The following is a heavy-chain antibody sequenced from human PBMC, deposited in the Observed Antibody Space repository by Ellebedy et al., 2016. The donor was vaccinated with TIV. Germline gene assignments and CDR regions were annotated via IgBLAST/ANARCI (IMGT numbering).Heavy chain of an antibody. D-gene: IGHD3-9*01. CDR3: ASRPISYNWFDP. CDR1: GGSVSSGSYY. V-gene: IGHV4-61*01. CDR2: IYYSGST. Sequence: SETLSLXCTVSGGSVSSGSYYWSWIRQPPGKGLEWIGYIYYSGSTNYNPSLKSRVTISVDTSKNQFSLKLSSVTAADTAVYYCASRPISYNWFDPWGQGTLVTVSS. J-gene: IGHJ5*02.